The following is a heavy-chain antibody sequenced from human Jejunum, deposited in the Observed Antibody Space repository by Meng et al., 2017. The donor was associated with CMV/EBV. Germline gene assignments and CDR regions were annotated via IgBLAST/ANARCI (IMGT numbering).Heavy chain of an antibody. V-gene: IGHV3-23*01. J-gene: IGHJ4*02. CDR2: ITLSGNTA. Sequence: SWPAAGYSLRSHGMNWVRQAPGKGLEWVASITLSGNTAYYAESMKGRFTISKDNSKNTLYLQMTSLTGDDTAVYYSASGLDPPFDYWGQGILVTVSS. CDR3: ASGLDPPFDY. D-gene: IGHD1-26*01. CDR1: GYSLRSHG.